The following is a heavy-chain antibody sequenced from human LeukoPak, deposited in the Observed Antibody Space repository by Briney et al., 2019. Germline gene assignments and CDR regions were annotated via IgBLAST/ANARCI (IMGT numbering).Heavy chain of an antibody. D-gene: IGHD2-2*01. CDR2: VYYSGST. CDR3: ATGAYCSSTSCLSFDY. V-gene: IGHV4-59*11. J-gene: IGHJ4*02. CDR1: GGSISSHY. Sequence: SETLSLTCTVSGGSISSHYWSWIRQPPGKGLEWIGYVYYSGSTNYNPSLKRRVTISVDTSKNQFSLKLSSVTAADTAVYYCATGAYCSSTSCLSFDYRGQGTLVTVSS.